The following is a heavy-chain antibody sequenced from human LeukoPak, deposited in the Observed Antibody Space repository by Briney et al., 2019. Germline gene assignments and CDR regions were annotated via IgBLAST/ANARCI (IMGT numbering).Heavy chain of an antibody. Sequence: SVKVSCKASRGTFSSYAISWVRPAPRQGVAWMGRIIPILGIANYAQKFQGRVTLTADKSTSTAYMELSSLRSEDTAVYYCARDRDLGYCSSTSCYAWASWFDPWGQGTLVTVSS. J-gene: IGHJ5*02. CDR3: ARDRDLGYCSSTSCYAWASWFDP. D-gene: IGHD2-2*01. CDR2: IIPILGIA. V-gene: IGHV1-69*04. CDR1: RGTFSSYA.